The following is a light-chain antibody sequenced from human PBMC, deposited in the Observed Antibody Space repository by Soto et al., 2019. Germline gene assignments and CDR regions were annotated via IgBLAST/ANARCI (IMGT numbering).Light chain of an antibody. CDR2: DVS. V-gene: IGLV2-14*03. Sequence: QSALTQPASVSGSPGQSITISCTGTSSDVGGYSYVSWYQQHPGKAPKLIIYDVSNRPSGVSNRFPGSKSGNTASLTISGLPAEDEADYYCSSYASSSTLVFGGGTKLTVL. CDR3: SSYASSSTLV. CDR1: SSDVGGYSY. J-gene: IGLJ2*01.